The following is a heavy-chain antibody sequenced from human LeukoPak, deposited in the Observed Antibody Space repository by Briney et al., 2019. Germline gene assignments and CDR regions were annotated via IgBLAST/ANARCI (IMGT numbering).Heavy chain of an antibody. J-gene: IGHJ3*02. D-gene: IGHD3-22*01. V-gene: IGHV5-51*01. Sequence: GESLKISCKGSGYSFSDFWIVWVRQMPGQGLEWMGIIYPGDSDTRYSPSFQGQVTISADKSISTAYLQWSSLKASDTAMYYCARSTSPYYYDSSGYYSYDAFDIWGQGTMVTVSS. CDR3: ARSTSPYYYDSSGYYSYDAFDI. CDR2: IYPGDSDT. CDR1: GYSFSDFW.